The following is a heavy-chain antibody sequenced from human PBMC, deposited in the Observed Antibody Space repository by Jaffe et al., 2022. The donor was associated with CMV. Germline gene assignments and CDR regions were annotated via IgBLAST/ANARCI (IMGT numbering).Heavy chain of an antibody. Sequence: QLQLQESGPGLVKPSETLSLTCTVSGGSISSSSYYWGWIRQPPGKGLEWIGSIYYSGSTYYNPSLKSRVTISVDTSKNQFSLKLSSVTAADTAVYYCARLPKRYCTNGVCYTSVGGMDVWGQGTTVTVSS. CDR1: GGSISSSSYY. D-gene: IGHD2-8*01. J-gene: IGHJ6*02. CDR3: ARLPKRYCTNGVCYTSVGGMDV. V-gene: IGHV4-39*01. CDR2: IYYSGST.